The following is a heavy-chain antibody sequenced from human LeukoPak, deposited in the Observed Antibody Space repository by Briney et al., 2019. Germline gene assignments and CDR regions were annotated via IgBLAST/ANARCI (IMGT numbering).Heavy chain of an antibody. CDR2: IYHSGST. CDR1: GGSISSYY. Sequence: SETLSLTCTVSGGSISSYYWSWIRQPPGKGLEWIGSIYHSGSTYYNPSLKSRVTISVDTSKNQFSLKLSSVTAADTAVYYCAREAREYSSGWFGNYYYYMDVWGKGTTVTVSS. V-gene: IGHV4-38-2*02. D-gene: IGHD6-19*01. CDR3: AREAREYSSGWFGNYYYYMDV. J-gene: IGHJ6*03.